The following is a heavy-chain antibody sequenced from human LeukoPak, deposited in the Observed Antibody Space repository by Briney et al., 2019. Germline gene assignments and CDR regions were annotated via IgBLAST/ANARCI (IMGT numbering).Heavy chain of an antibody. CDR3: GRGVTTIDS. J-gene: IGHJ4*02. Sequence: PGGSLRPSCAASGFTFDDYAIHWVRQPPGKGLEWVSYISSSSSAIYYADSVKGRFTISRDNAKNSLYLQMNSLRDEDTAVYYCGRGVTTIDSWGRGTLVTVSS. D-gene: IGHD5-12*01. V-gene: IGHV3-48*02. CDR2: ISSSSSAI. CDR1: GFTFDDYA.